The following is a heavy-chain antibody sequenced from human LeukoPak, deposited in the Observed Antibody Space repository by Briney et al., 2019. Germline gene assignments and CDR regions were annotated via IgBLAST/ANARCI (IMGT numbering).Heavy chain of an antibody. Sequence: GGSLRLSCTASGFTLSDLYMTWIRQAPGKGLDWVSSTSGSSTTIYYADSVRGRFTISRDNTKNSLYLQMNSLTAEDTAVYYCARGGIRTFDIWGQGTMVTVSS. CDR1: GFTLSDLY. V-gene: IGHV3-11*01. D-gene: IGHD3-10*01. J-gene: IGHJ3*02. CDR2: TSGSSTTI. CDR3: ARGGIRTFDI.